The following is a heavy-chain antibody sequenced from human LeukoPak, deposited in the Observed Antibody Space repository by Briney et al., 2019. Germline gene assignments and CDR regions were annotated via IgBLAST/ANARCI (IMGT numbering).Heavy chain of an antibody. CDR3: ARDGGITIFGVVIRRGARDASDI. CDR1: GYTFTGYY. Sequence: ASVKVSCKASGYTFTGYYMHWVRQAPGQGLEWMGWINPNSGGTNYAQKLQGRVTMTRDTSISTAYMELSRLRSDDTAVYYCARDGGITIFGVVIRRGARDASDIWGQGTMVTVSS. CDR2: INPNSGGT. V-gene: IGHV1-2*02. D-gene: IGHD3-3*01. J-gene: IGHJ3*02.